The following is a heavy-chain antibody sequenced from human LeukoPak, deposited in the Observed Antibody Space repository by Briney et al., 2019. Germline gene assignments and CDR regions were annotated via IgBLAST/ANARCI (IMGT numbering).Heavy chain of an antibody. Sequence: SETLSLTCTVSGGSLSSYYWSWIRQPPGKGLEWIGYIYYSGSTNYNPSLKSRVTISVDTSKDQFSLHLNSVTAADTAVYYCAREGRTTVTTTSKWGQGTLVTVS. CDR1: GGSLSSYY. D-gene: IGHD4-17*01. CDR2: IYYSGST. J-gene: IGHJ4*02. CDR3: AREGRTTVTTTSK. V-gene: IGHV4-59*12.